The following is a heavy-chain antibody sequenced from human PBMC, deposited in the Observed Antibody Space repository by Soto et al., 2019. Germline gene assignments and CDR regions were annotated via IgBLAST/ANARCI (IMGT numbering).Heavy chain of an antibody. CDR2: IYWDDDK. CDR3: ARGPAQGLGVAGTFDS. J-gene: IGHJ4*02. D-gene: IGHD6-19*01. V-gene: IGHV2-5*02. CDR1: GFSFTTTGGG. Sequence: QITLKESGPTLVKPTQTLTLTCTFSGFSFTTTGGGVGWIRQPPGKALEWLALIYWDDDKRYSPSLKSRLTSTRDTSKNQVVLTITPMDPVDTATYYGARGPAQGLGVAGTFDSWGQGILVTVSS.